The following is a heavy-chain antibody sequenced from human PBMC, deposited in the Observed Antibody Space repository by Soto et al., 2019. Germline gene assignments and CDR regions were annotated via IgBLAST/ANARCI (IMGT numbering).Heavy chain of an antibody. J-gene: IGHJ4*02. V-gene: IGHV1-18*01. D-gene: IGHD2-8*02. CDR3: ARDFYPLVYYFDY. Sequence: QVQLVQSGAEVKKPGASVKVSCKASGYRFTNHGISWVRQAPGQGLEWMGWISGNDGKTKDGRKFQGRATMTTDTSTSTAYMEMYSLRHDDTAVYYFARDFYPLVYYFDYWGQGTLVTVSS. CDR2: ISGNDGKT. CDR1: GYRFTNHG.